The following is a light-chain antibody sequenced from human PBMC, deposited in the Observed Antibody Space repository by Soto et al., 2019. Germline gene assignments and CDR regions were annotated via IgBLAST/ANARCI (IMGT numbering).Light chain of an antibody. CDR2: GAS. V-gene: IGKV3D-20*02. CDR3: QQRSNWPPMWT. J-gene: IGKJ1*01. CDR1: QSVGNSH. Sequence: PGERATLSCRASQSVGNSHVAWYQQRRGLPPRLLIYGASNRATGIPDRFSGSGSGADFTLTISRLEPEDFAVYYCQQRSNWPPMWTFGQGTKVDIK.